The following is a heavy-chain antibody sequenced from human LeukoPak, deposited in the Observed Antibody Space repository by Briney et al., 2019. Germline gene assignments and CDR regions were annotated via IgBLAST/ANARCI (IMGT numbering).Heavy chain of an antibody. Sequence: GESLKISCKGSGYSFTSYWISWVRQMPGKGLEWMGRIDPSDSYTNYSPSFQGHDTISADKSISTAYLQWSSLNASDTAMYYCARHSHFSGSYDYWGQRTLVTVAS. CDR3: ARHSHFSGSYDY. CDR2: IDPSDSYT. J-gene: IGHJ4*02. V-gene: IGHV5-10-1*01. CDR1: GYSFTSYW. D-gene: IGHD3-10*01.